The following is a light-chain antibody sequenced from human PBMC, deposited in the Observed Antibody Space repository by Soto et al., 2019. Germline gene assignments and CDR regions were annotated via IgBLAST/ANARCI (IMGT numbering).Light chain of an antibody. Sequence: DIQMTQSPSTLSASVGDRVTITCRASQSISSWLAWYQQKPGKAPKLLIYDASSLESGVPSRFSGSGSGTEFTLTISSLEPDDFATYYCQQYNSYALTFGGGTKVEIK. CDR3: QQYNSYALT. J-gene: IGKJ4*01. CDR2: DAS. V-gene: IGKV1-5*01. CDR1: QSISSW.